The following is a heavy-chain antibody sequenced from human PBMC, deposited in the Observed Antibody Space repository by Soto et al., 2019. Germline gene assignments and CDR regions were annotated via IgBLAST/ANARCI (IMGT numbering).Heavy chain of an antibody. V-gene: IGHV3-74*01. D-gene: IGHD3-16*01. CDR2: IKSDGSST. Sequence: EVQLVESGGGLVPPGGSLRLSCAASGFTFTSYWMHWVRQAPGEGLVWVSSIKSDGSSTNYADSVKGRFTISRDNAKTTVYLQMTSLRAEDTAVYLCARGGRGGFDNWGQGALVTVSS. CDR1: GFTFTSYW. J-gene: IGHJ4*02. CDR3: ARGGRGGFDN.